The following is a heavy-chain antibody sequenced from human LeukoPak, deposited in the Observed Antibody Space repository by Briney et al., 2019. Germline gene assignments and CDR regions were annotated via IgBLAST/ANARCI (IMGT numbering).Heavy chain of an antibody. D-gene: IGHD6-19*01. J-gene: IGHJ5*02. V-gene: IGHV3-23*01. Sequence: GGSLRLSCAASGLHFSGTAMSWVRQAPGKGLEWVSAISHDGMNADYADSVKGRFTISRDNSKKPVSLEMSSLTAADTGVYYCAKDGAQYSSGPECDPRGQGALVTVSP. CDR1: GLHFSGTA. CDR3: AKDGAQYSSGPECDP. CDR2: ISHDGMNA.